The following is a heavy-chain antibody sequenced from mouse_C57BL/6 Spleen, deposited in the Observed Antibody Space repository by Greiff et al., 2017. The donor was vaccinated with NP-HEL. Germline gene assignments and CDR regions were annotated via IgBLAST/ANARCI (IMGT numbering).Heavy chain of an antibody. D-gene: IGHD2-5*01. CDR3: AIPYYSNSPYYFDY. CDR1: GYTFTSYT. J-gene: IGHJ2*01. V-gene: IGHV1-4*01. CDR2: INPSSGYT. Sequence: QVQLQQSGAELARPGASVKMSCKASGYTFTSYTMHWVKQRPGQGLEWIGYINPSSGYTKYNQKFKGKATLTADKSSSTAYMQLSSLTSEDSAVYYCAIPYYSNSPYYFDYWGQGTTLTVAS.